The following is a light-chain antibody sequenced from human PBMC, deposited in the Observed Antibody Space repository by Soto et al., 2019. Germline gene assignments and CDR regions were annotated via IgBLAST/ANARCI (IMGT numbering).Light chain of an antibody. CDR3: QVWNGRSFQGV. J-gene: IGLJ1*01. V-gene: IGLV3-21*02. CDR2: DDS. CDR1: SIGTKS. Sequence: SYELTQPPSVSVAPGQTASIACGGDSIGTKSVNWYQQRPGQAPVVVVYDDSDRPTGIPERFSGSNSGNTATLTISRVEAGDEADYYCQVWNGRSFQGVFGHGTKVTV.